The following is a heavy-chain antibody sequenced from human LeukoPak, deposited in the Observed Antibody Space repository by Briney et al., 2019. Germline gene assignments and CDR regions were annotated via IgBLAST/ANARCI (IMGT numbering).Heavy chain of an antibody. J-gene: IGHJ4*02. CDR3: AREGGLYRPLDY. Sequence: SETLSLTCGVSGGSVINTNWWTWVRQPPGKGLEWIGEVHLDGRTNYNPSLESRLTMSVDVSENQVSLELTSVTAADTAVYYCAREGGLYRPLDYSGQGTLVTVSS. CDR2: VHLDGRT. V-gene: IGHV4-4*02. CDR1: GGSVINTNW.